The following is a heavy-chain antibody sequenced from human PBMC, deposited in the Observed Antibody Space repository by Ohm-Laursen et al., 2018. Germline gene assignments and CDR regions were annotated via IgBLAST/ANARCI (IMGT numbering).Heavy chain of an antibody. D-gene: IGHD3-10*01. Sequence: PSQTLSLTCAVYGGSFSGYYWSWIRQPPGKGLEWIGEINHSGSTNYNPSLKSRVTISVDTSKNQFSLKLSSATAADTAVYYCARGPHMVNSSEPPYYYYGMDVWGQGTTVTVSS. CDR1: GGSFSGYY. J-gene: IGHJ6*02. CDR2: INHSGST. CDR3: ARGPHMVNSSEPPYYYYGMDV. V-gene: IGHV4-34*01.